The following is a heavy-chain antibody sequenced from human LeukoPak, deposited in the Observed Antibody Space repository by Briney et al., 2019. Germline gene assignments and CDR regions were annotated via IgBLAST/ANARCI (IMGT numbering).Heavy chain of an antibody. Sequence: ASVKVSCKASGYTFTDYYLHWVRQAPGQGLEWMGWINPNSGGTNSAQTFQGRVTMTRDTSINTAYLDLSRLRSDDTAVYYCARIGYNHYFDYWGQGTLVTVSS. CDR2: INPNSGGT. CDR3: ARIGYNHYFDY. D-gene: IGHD5-24*01. V-gene: IGHV1-2*02. CDR1: GYTFTDYY. J-gene: IGHJ4*02.